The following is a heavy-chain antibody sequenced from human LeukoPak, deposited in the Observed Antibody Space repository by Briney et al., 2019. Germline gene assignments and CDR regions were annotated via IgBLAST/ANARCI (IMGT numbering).Heavy chain of an antibody. D-gene: IGHD6-13*01. CDR1: GGSISRSTYY. CDR2: ISYSGST. CDR3: ARGQGIGAAAGTNWKRYWYFDL. Sequence: KPSETLSLTCNVSGGSISRSTYYWGYWGWIRQPPGKGLEWIGSISYSGSTYYNPSLKSRVTISVDTSKDQFSLNLSSVTAADTAVYYCARGQGIGAAAGTNWKRYWYFDLWGRGTLVTVSS. J-gene: IGHJ2*01. V-gene: IGHV4-39*01.